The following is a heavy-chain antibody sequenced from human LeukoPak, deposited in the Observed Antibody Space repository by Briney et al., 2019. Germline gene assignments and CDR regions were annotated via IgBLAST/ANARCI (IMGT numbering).Heavy chain of an antibody. CDR3: AREPWGYGDYQSYFDY. Sequence: ASVKVSCKASGGTFSSYAISWVRQAPGQGLEWMGGIIPIFGTANYAQKFQGRVTITADESTSTAYMELSSLRSEDTAVYYCAREPWGYGDYQSYFDYWGQGTPVTVSS. J-gene: IGHJ4*02. D-gene: IGHD4-17*01. CDR2: IIPIFGTA. CDR1: GGTFSSYA. V-gene: IGHV1-69*01.